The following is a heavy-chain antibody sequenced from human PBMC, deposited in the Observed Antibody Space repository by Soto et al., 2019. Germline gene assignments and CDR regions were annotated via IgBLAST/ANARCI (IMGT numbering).Heavy chain of an antibody. CDR3: ARGGTTGKGGLDF. CDR1: GYTFTSYG. D-gene: IGHD1-1*01. V-gene: IGHV1-18*01. J-gene: IGHJ4*02. Sequence: QVQLVQSGGEVKKPGASVKVSCKASGYTFTSYGITWVRQAPGQGLEWMGWISTYNGNTDYAQKLQGRVTMTTDTSTSTVYMELRSRRSEDTAVYYWARGGTTGKGGLDFWGQGTLVTVSS. CDR2: ISTYNGNT.